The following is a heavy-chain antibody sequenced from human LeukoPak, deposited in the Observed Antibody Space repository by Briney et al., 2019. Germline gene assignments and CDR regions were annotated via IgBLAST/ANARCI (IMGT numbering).Heavy chain of an antibody. J-gene: IGHJ5*02. Sequence: GGSLRLSCAASGFSFSSYWMHWVRQAPGMGLVWVSRISTDGSTTNYADSVKGRFTISRDNAKNTLCLQMNSLRAEDTAVYYCLMLRGVTALGQGTLATVSS. V-gene: IGHV3-74*01. CDR1: GFSFSSYW. D-gene: IGHD3-10*01. CDR2: ISTDGSTT. CDR3: LMLRGVTA.